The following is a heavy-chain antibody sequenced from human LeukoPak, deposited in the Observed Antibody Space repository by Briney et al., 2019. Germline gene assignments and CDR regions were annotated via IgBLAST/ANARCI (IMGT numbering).Heavy chain of an antibody. CDR3: AKNSGYGSGSYLDY. CDR1: GFTFSSYA. CDR2: ISGSGGST. V-gene: IGHV3-23*01. D-gene: IGHD3-10*01. J-gene: IGHJ4*02. Sequence: QPGGSLRLSCAASGFTFSSYAMSWVRQAPGKGLEWVSAISGSGGSTYYADSVKGRFTISRDNSKNTLYLQMNSLRAEDTAVYYCAKNSGYGSGSYLDYWGQGTLVTVSS.